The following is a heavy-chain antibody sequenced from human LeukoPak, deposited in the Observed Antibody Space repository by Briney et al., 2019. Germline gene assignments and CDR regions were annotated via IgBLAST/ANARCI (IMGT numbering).Heavy chain of an antibody. Sequence: SHTLSLTCTVSGGSISSSSYYWGWIRQSPGKGLEWIRSFYYSGTTYYNPSLESRVTISVDTSKNQFSLKLSSVTAADTAVYYCARPRGVVVVAATMWFDPWGQGTLVTVSS. CDR2: FYYSGTT. D-gene: IGHD2-15*01. CDR1: GGSISSSSYY. J-gene: IGHJ5*02. V-gene: IGHV4-39*01. CDR3: ARPRGVVVVAATMWFDP.